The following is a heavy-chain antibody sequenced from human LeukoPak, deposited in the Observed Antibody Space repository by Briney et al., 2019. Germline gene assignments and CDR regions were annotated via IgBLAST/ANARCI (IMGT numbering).Heavy chain of an antibody. D-gene: IGHD3-22*01. J-gene: IGHJ4*02. Sequence: PSETLSLTCTVSGGSISSSSYYWGWIRQPPGKGLVWIGSIYYSGSTNYNPSLKSRVTISVDKSKNQFSLKLSSVTAADTAVYYCARVSGSDYYDSSGYYYFDYWGQGTLVTVSS. CDR1: GGSISSSSYY. CDR2: IYYSGST. CDR3: ARVSGSDYYDSSGYYYFDY. V-gene: IGHV4-39*07.